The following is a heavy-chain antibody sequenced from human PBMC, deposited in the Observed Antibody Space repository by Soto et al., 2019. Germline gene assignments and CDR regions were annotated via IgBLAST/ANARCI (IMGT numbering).Heavy chain of an antibody. D-gene: IGHD3-16*01. Sequence: ASVKVSCKVSGYTLTELSMHWVRQAPGKGLEWMGGFDPEDGETIYAQKFQGRVTMTEDTSTDTAYMELSSLRSEDTAVYYCAPGPTTNIKLITRGRENYFDDYWGKGTLVTVS. J-gene: IGHJ4*02. V-gene: IGHV1-24*01. CDR2: FDPEDGET. CDR3: APGPTTNIKLITRGRENYFDDY. CDR1: GYTLTELS.